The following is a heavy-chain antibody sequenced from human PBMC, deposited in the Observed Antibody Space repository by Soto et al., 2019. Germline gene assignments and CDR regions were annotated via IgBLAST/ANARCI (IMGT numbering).Heavy chain of an antibody. CDR3: ARNNGDYYFDY. Sequence: SETLSLTCAVSGGSISSGGYSWSWIRQPPGKGLEWIGYIYHSGSTYYNPSLKSRVTISVDRSKNQFSLKLSSVTAADTAVYYCARNNGDYYFDYWGQGTLVTVSS. CDR2: IYHSGST. D-gene: IGHD4-17*01. V-gene: IGHV4-30-2*01. CDR1: GGSISSGGYS. J-gene: IGHJ4*02.